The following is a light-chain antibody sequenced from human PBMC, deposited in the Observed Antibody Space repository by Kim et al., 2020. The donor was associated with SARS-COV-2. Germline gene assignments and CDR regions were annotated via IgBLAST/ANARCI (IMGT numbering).Light chain of an antibody. V-gene: IGLV1-44*01. CDR3: ATWDDSLSGVM. J-gene: IGLJ3*02. Sequence: QSVLTQPPSASGTPGQTVTISCSGTNSNIGSNTVNWYQQVPGKAPKFLIYSNGHRPSGVPDRFSGSKSGTSASLAISGLQSEDEGDYYCATWDDSLSGVMFGGRTQLTVL. CDR1: NSNIGSNT. CDR2: SNG.